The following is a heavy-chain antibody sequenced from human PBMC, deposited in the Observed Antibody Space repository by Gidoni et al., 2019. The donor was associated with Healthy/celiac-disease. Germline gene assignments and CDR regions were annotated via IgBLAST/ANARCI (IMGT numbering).Heavy chain of an antibody. V-gene: IGHV3-21*01. J-gene: IGHJ5*02. CDR2: ISSSSSYI. D-gene: IGHD3-22*01. CDR3: ARDAWHYDSSDERFDP. CDR1: GFPFSSYS. Sequence: EVQLVESGGGLVKPGGSLRLSCAASGFPFSSYSMNWVRQAPGKGLEWVSSISSSSSYIYYADSVKGRFTISRDNAKNSLYLQMNSLRAEDTAVYYCARDAWHYDSSDERFDPWGQGTLVTVSS.